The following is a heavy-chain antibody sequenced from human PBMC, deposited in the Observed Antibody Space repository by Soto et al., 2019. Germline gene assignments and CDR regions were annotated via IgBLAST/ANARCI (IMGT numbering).Heavy chain of an antibody. Sequence: QVQLVESGGGVVQPGRSLRLSCAASGFTFSSYDMHWVRQAPGKGLEWVAVISYDGSNKYYADSVKGRFTISRDNSKNTLYLQMNSLRAEDTAVYYCANSGYPFDYWGPGNLVTVSS. D-gene: IGHD3-22*01. J-gene: IGHJ4*02. CDR1: GFTFSSYD. CDR2: ISYDGSNK. CDR3: ANSGYPFDY. V-gene: IGHV3-30*18.